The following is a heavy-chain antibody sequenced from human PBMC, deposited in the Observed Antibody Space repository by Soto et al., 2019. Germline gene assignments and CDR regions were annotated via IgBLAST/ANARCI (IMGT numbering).Heavy chain of an antibody. CDR2: IWYDGSNK. D-gene: IGHD1-26*01. V-gene: IGHV3-33*01. Sequence: QVQLVESGGGVVQPGRSLRLSCAASGFTFSSYGMHWVRQAPGKGLEWVAVIWYDGSNKYYADSVKGRFTISRDNSKNTLYLQMNSLRAEDTAVYYCARDRGSETGGADYWGQGTLVTVSS. J-gene: IGHJ4*02. CDR1: GFTFSSYG. CDR3: ARDRGSETGGADY.